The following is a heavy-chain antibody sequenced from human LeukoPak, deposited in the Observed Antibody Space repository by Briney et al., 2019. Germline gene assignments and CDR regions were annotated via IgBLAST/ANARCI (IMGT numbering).Heavy chain of an antibody. CDR1: GGSISSGGYY. Sequence: SETLSLTCTVSGGSISSGGYYWSWIRQPPGKGLEWIGYIYHSGSTYYNPSLKSRVTISVDRSKNQFSLKLSSVTAADTAVYYCAREGFGELTDAFDIWGQGTMVTVSS. V-gene: IGHV4-30-2*01. J-gene: IGHJ3*02. CDR2: IYHSGST. D-gene: IGHD3-10*01. CDR3: AREGFGELTDAFDI.